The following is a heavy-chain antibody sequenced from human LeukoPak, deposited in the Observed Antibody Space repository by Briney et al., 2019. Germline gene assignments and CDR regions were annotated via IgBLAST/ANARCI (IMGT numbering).Heavy chain of an antibody. CDR3: ARGDSSGYYYFDY. CDR2: ITSSSYI. J-gene: IGHJ4*02. D-gene: IGHD3-22*01. Sequence: GSLRLSCAASGFTFSDYYMSWIRQAPGKGLEWVSSITSSSYIYYADSLKGRFTISRDNAKNSLYLQMNSLRAEDTAVYYCARGDSSGYYYFDYWGQGTLVTVSS. CDR1: GFTFSDYY. V-gene: IGHV3-69-1*01.